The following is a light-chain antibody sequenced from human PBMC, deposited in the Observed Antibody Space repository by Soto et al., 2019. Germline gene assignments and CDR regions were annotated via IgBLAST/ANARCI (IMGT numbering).Light chain of an antibody. Sequence: AIQMNQSPSSLSASVGHRVTITCRASQGIRNDLGWYQQKPGKAPKLLIYAASSLQSGAPSRFSGSGSGTDFTLTISSLQPEDFATYYCLQDYNYPRTFGQGTKVEIK. CDR3: LQDYNYPRT. CDR2: AAS. V-gene: IGKV1-6*01. CDR1: QGIRND. J-gene: IGKJ1*01.